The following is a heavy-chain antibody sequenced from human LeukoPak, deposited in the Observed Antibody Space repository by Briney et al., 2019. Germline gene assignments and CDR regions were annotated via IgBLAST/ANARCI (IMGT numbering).Heavy chain of an antibody. V-gene: IGHV4-34*01. D-gene: IGHD3-22*01. CDR1: GGSFSDYY. CDR3: ARRRSYSSGYYY. CDR2: INHSGNT. Sequence: SETLSLTCAVYGGSFSDYYWSWIRQPPGKGLEWIGEINHSGNTNYNPSLKSRVTISVDTCKNQFSLKLSSVTAADTAVYYCARRRSYSSGYYYWGQGTLVTVSS. J-gene: IGHJ4*02.